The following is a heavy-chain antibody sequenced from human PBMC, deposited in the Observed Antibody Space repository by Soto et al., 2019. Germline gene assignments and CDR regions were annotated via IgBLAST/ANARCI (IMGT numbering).Heavy chain of an antibody. Sequence: EVPLVESGGDLVKPGGSLRLSCAASGFTIANAWISWVRQAPGKGLEWVGRIKSKADGGTTDYAAPVKGRFTISRDESKNTLYLQMNSLKTEDTAVYYCTSLYYGHWGQGTLVTVSS. CDR2: IKSKADGGTT. J-gene: IGHJ4*02. CDR1: GFTIANAW. CDR3: TSLYYGH. V-gene: IGHV3-15*01. D-gene: IGHD4-17*01.